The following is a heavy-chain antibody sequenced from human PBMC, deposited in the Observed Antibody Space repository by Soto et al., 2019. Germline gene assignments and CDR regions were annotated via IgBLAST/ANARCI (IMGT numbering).Heavy chain of an antibody. J-gene: IGHJ4*02. D-gene: IGHD6-25*01. CDR2: MYHSGST. Sequence: SETLSLTCAVSGGSISSGGYSWSWIRQPPGKGLEWIGYMYHSGSTNYNPSLKSRVTISVNTSKNQFSLNLNSVTAADTAVYYCARQRRDFDYWGQGSLVTAPQ. CDR3: ARQRRDFDY. V-gene: IGHV4-30-2*01. CDR1: GGSISSGGYS.